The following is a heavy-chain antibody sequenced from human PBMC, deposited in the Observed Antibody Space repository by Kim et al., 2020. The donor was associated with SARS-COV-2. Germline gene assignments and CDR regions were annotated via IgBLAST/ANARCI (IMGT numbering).Heavy chain of an antibody. D-gene: IGHD3-3*01. J-gene: IGHJ4*02. V-gene: IGHV3-30*07. CDR3: ARDQEIRFLEWLFDY. Sequence: DSVKGRFTISRDNSQNTLYLQMNSLRAEDTAVYYCARDQEIRFLEWLFDYWGQGTLVTVSS.